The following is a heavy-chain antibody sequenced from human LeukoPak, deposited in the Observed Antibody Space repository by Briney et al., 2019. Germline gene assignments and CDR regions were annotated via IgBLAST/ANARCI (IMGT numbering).Heavy chain of an antibody. D-gene: IGHD3-22*01. J-gene: IGHJ4*02. CDR1: GGSFSGYY. Sequence: PSETLSLTCAVYGGSFSGYYWSWIRQPPGKGLEWIGEINHSGSTNYNPSLKSRVTISVDTSKNQFSLKLSSVTAADTAVYYCARRRGSGYYYAYYFDYWGQGTLVTVSS. CDR3: ARRRGSGYYYAYYFDY. CDR2: INHSGST. V-gene: IGHV4-34*01.